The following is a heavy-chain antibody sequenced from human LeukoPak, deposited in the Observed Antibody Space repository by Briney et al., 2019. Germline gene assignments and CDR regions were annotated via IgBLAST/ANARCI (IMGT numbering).Heavy chain of an antibody. D-gene: IGHD3-10*01. J-gene: IGHJ2*01. V-gene: IGHV3-30*04. CDR3: ARVVGYYGSGSYWGNWYFDL. Sequence: GGSLRLSCAASGFTFSSYAMHWVRQARGKGLEWVAVISYDGSNKYYADSVKGRFTISRDNSKNTLYLQMNSLRAEDTAVYYCARVVGYYGSGSYWGNWYFDLWGRGTLVTVSS. CDR1: GFTFSSYA. CDR2: ISYDGSNK.